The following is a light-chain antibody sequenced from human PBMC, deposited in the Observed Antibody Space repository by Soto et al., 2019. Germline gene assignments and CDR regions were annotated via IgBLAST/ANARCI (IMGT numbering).Light chain of an antibody. CDR2: DVS. J-gene: IGLJ1*01. CDR1: SSDIGYYNY. CDR3: SAYTTSSTVV. V-gene: IGLV2-14*03. Sequence: QSVLTQPASVSGYPGQSVTISCTGTSSDIGYYNYVSWYQQHPGKAPKVMLYDVSNRPSGVSNRFSGSKSANTASLTISGLQAEDEADYHCSAYTTSSTVVFRSGTTVTVL.